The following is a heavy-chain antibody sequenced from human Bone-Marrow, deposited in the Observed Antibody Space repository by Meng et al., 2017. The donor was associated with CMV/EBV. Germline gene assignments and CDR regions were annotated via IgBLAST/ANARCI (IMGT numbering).Heavy chain of an antibody. CDR3: AKDQGEKYCSSTSCHSYFDY. V-gene: IGHV3-30*02. CDR1: GFTFSSYG. D-gene: IGHD2-2*01. J-gene: IGHJ4*02. CDR2: IRYDGSNK. Sequence: GGSLRLSCAASGFTFSSYGMHWVRQAPGKGLEWVAFIRYDGSNKYYADSGKGRFTISRDNSKNTLYLQMNSLRAEDTAVYYCAKDQGEKYCSSTSCHSYFDYWGQGTLVTVSS.